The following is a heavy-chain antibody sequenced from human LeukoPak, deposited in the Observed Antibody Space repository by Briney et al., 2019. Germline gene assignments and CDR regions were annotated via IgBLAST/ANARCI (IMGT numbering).Heavy chain of an antibody. CDR3: ARQRVRGIAAEGAFDI. Sequence: GESLKISCKGSGYNFTNYWIGWVRQMPGKGLEWMGIINPTDSDTTYSPSFQGQVTISVDKSISTAYLQWSSLKASDTAMYYCARQRVRGIAAEGAFDIWGQGTMVTVSS. D-gene: IGHD6-13*01. CDR2: INPTDSDT. V-gene: IGHV5-51*01. J-gene: IGHJ3*02. CDR1: GYNFTNYW.